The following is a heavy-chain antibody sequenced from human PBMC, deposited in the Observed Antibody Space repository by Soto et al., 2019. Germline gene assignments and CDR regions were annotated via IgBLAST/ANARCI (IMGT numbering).Heavy chain of an antibody. CDR3: ARDNGVLRSLEWPLDY. CDR2: IIPIFGTA. V-gene: IGHV1-69*06. CDR1: GGTFSSYA. J-gene: IGHJ4*02. Sequence: ASVKVSCKASGGTFSSYAISWVRQAPGQGLEWMGGIIPIFGTANYAQKFQGRVTITADKSTSTAYMELSSLRSEDTAVYYCARDNGVLRSLEWPLDYWGQGTLVTVSS. D-gene: IGHD3-3*01.